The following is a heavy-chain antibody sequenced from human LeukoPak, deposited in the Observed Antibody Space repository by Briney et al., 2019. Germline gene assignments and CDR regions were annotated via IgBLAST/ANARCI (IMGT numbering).Heavy chain of an antibody. D-gene: IGHD3-3*01. J-gene: IGHJ6*03. V-gene: IGHV3-21*01. CDR1: GFIFSSYS. Sequence: GGSLRLSCAVSGFIFSSYSMNWVRQAPGKGLEWVSSISSSSYIYYADSVKGRFTISRDNAKNSLYLQINSLRAEDTAVYYCARDPTIFGVVRYYMDVWGKGTTVTVSS. CDR2: ISSSSYI. CDR3: ARDPTIFGVVRYYMDV.